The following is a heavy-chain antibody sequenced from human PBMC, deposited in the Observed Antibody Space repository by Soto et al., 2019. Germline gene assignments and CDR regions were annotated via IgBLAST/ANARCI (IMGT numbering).Heavy chain of an antibody. CDR2: IYYSGST. CDR3: ARDPGSGSYYGWFDP. Sequence: LSLTCTVSGGSISSYYWSWIRQPPGKGLEWIGYIYYSGSTNYNPSLKSRVTISVDTSKNQFSLKLSSVTAADTAVYYCARDPGSGSYYGWFDPWGQGTLVTVSS. CDR1: GGSISSYY. V-gene: IGHV4-59*01. D-gene: IGHD3-10*01. J-gene: IGHJ5*02.